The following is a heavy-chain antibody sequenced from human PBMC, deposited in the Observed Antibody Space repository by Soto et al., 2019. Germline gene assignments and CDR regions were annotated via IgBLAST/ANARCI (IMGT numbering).Heavy chain of an antibody. CDR3: TTRVYYSDSSGHPQYFDY. D-gene: IGHD3-22*01. CDR1: GFTFRNAW. CDR2: IKREADGGTT. Sequence: GSLRLSCTASGFTFRNAWMSWVRQAPGKGLEWVGRIKREADGGTTNYAAPVKGRVTISRDDSKNLLYLRMNSLKTEDTAVYYCTTRVYYSDSSGHPQYFDYWGQGTLVTVSS. J-gene: IGHJ4*02. V-gene: IGHV3-15*05.